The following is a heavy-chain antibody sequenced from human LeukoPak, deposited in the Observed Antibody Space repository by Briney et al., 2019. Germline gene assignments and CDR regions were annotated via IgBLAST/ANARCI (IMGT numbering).Heavy chain of an antibody. CDR3: ARDGSSPYYYYMDV. Sequence: GGSLRLSCAASGFTVSSNYMSWVRRAPGKGLEWVSVIYSGGSTYYADSVKGRFTISRDNSKNTLYLQMNSLRAEDTAVYYCARDGSSPYYYYMDVWGKGTTVTVSS. CDR1: GFTVSSNY. V-gene: IGHV3-53*01. D-gene: IGHD3-10*01. J-gene: IGHJ6*03. CDR2: IYSGGST.